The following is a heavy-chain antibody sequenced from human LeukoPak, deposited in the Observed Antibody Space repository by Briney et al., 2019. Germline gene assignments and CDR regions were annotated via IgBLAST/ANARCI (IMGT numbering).Heavy chain of an antibody. CDR2: INPSGGST. J-gene: IGHJ5*02. Sequence: ASVTVSCKASGYTFTSYYMHWVRQAPGQGLEWMGIINPSGGSTSYAQKFQGRVTMTRDTSTSTVYMELSSLRSEDTAVYYCARDSNQWVRLDPWGQGTLVTVSS. CDR1: GYTFTSYY. V-gene: IGHV1-46*01. D-gene: IGHD4-11*01. CDR3: ARDSNQWVRLDP.